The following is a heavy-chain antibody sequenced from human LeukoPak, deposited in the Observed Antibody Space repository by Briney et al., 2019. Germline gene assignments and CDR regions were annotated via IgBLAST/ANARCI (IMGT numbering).Heavy chain of an antibody. J-gene: IGHJ4*02. CDR2: FDPEDGET. V-gene: IGHV1-24*01. D-gene: IGHD3-9*01. CDR1: GYTLTELS. Sequence: ASVKVACKVSGYTLTELSMHWVRQAPGKGLEWMGGFDPEDGETIYAQKFQGRVTMTEDTSTDTAYMELSSLRSEDTAVYYCVTGDFDGPGPFDYWGQGTLVTVSS. CDR3: VTGDFDGPGPFDY.